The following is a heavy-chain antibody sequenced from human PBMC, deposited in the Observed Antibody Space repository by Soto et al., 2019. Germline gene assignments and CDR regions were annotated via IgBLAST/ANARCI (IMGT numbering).Heavy chain of an antibody. CDR2: ISYDGSNK. D-gene: IGHD3-22*01. CDR1: GFTFSSYA. Sequence: GSLRLSCAASGFTFSSYAMHWVRQAPGKGLEWVAVISYDGSNKYYADSVKGRFTISRDNSKNTLYLQMNSLRAEDTAVYYCARDYYDSSGYVDYWGQGTLVTVSS. J-gene: IGHJ4*02. V-gene: IGHV3-30-3*01. CDR3: ARDYYDSSGYVDY.